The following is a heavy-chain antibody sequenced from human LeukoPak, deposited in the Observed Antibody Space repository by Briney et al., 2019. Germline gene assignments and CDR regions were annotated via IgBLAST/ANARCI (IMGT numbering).Heavy chain of an antibody. Sequence: GGSLRLSCAASGLTFRNYVIHWVRQAPGQGLEWVAVTSSDLNVKLYADSVKGRFTISRDNSRSTLYLQMNSLRPEDTAIYYCAREGYYGSGSPPSLYFDYWGQGTLVTVSS. V-gene: IGHV3-30-3*01. CDR3: AREGYYGSGSPPSLYFDY. J-gene: IGHJ4*02. CDR2: TSSDLNVK. CDR1: GLTFRNYV. D-gene: IGHD3-10*01.